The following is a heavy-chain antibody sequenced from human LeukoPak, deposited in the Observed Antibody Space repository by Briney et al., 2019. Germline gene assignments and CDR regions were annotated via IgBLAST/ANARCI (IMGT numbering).Heavy chain of an antibody. J-gene: IGHJ6*02. Sequence: GGSLRLSCAASGFTFSSYGMHWVRQAPGKGLEWVAVISYDGSNKYYADSVKGRFTISRDNSKNTLYLQMNSLRAEDTAVYYCAKGRRGYSYASTSSYYYYDMDVWGQGTTVTVSS. CDR2: ISYDGSNK. V-gene: IGHV3-30*18. CDR3: AKGRRGYSYASTSSYYYYDMDV. CDR1: GFTFSSYG. D-gene: IGHD5-18*01.